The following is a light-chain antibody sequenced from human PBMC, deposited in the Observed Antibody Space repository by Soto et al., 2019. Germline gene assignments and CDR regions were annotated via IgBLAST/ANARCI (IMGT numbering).Light chain of an antibody. CDR2: AAS. CDR3: QQLNSYPRT. J-gene: IGKJ2*01. Sequence: DIQLTQSPSFLSASVGDRVTITCRASQGINSYLAWYQQKPGKAPKLLIYAASTLQSGVPSRFSASGSGTEFTLTISSLQPEDFATYYCQQLNSYPRTFGQGTKLEIK. CDR1: QGINSY. V-gene: IGKV1-9*01.